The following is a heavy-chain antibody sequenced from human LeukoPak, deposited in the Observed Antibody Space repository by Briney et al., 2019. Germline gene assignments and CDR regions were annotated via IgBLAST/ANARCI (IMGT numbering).Heavy chain of an antibody. V-gene: IGHV3-48*03. CDR1: GFTFSSYE. CDR2: ISSSGSTI. Sequence: GGSLRLSCAASGFTFSSYEMNWVRQAPGKGLEWVSYISSSGSTIYYADSVKGRFTISRDNAKNSLYLQMNSLRAEDTAVYYCAELGITMIGGVWGKGTTVTIAS. J-gene: IGHJ6*04. D-gene: IGHD3-10*02. CDR3: AELGITMIGGV.